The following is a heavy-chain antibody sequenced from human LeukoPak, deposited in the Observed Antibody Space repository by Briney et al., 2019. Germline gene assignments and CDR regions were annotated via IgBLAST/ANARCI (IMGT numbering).Heavy chain of an antibody. V-gene: IGHV3-23*01. J-gene: IGHJ4*02. CDR2: VTGSDDRT. D-gene: IGHD3-22*01. Sequence: GGSLRLSCAASGFTFSSAAMTWVRQAPGRGPEWVSTVTGSDDRTYYADSVKGRFTISRDYSRNMLHLQMNSLRVEDTAMYYCAKGPQLNSGYHPDYWGQGTLVTVSS. CDR3: AKGPQLNSGYHPDY. CDR1: GFTFSSAA.